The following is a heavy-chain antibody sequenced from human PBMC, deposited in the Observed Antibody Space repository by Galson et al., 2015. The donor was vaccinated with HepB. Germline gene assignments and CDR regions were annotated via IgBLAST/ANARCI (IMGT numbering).Heavy chain of an antibody. D-gene: IGHD1-26*01. V-gene: IGHV4-39*01. CDR3: ARWGGGRSFFNFDF. CDR1: GVSLISISYC. J-gene: IGHJ4*02. Sequence: ETLSLTCTVSGVSLISISYCWGWIRQPPGKGLEWIGNICYKGDTYYNPSLKSRVTISVDTSKSQFSLKLNSVTAADTAIYFCARWGGGRSFFNFDFWGQGALVTVSS. CDR2: ICYKGDT.